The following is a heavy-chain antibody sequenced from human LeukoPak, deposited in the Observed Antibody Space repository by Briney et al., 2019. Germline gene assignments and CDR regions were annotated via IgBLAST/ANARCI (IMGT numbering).Heavy chain of an antibody. CDR2: ISSSGSTI. CDR3: ARDYVRDGIQLWSYRHYYYYYGMDV. CDR1: GFTFSSYE. Sequence: GGSLRLSCAASGFTFSSYEMNWVRQAPGKGLEWVSYISSSGSTIYYADSVKGRFTISRDNAKNSLYLQMNSLRAEDTAVYYCARDYVRDGIQLWSYRHYYYYYGMDVWGQGTTVTVSS. V-gene: IGHV3-48*03. D-gene: IGHD5-18*01. J-gene: IGHJ6*02.